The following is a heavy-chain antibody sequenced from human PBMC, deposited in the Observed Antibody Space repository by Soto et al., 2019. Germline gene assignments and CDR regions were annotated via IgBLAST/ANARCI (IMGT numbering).Heavy chain of an antibody. D-gene: IGHD3-10*01. Sequence: GGSLRLSCAASGFTFSNAWMSWVRQAPGKGLEWVGRIKSKTDGGATDYAAPVKGRFTISRDDSKNTLYLQMNSLKTEDTAVYYCTTDLRGYGSGSYYINWFDPWGQGTLVTVSS. CDR3: TTDLRGYGSGSYYINWFDP. V-gene: IGHV3-15*01. CDR1: GFTFSNAW. CDR2: IKSKTDGGAT. J-gene: IGHJ5*02.